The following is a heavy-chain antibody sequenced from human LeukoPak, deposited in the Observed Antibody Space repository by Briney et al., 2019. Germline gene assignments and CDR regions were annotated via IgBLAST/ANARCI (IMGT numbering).Heavy chain of an antibody. V-gene: IGHV3-21*01. CDR3: ARDTNYYDSSGYYSGSDFDH. CDR2: ITGSSYI. D-gene: IGHD3-22*01. Sequence: GGSLRLSCAASGFTFSTYTMNWVRQAPGKGLEWVSCITGSSYIYYSDSVKGRFTISRDDAKKSLYLQMNSLRAEDTAVYYCARDTNYYDSSGYYSGSDFDHWGQGTLVTVSS. J-gene: IGHJ4*02. CDR1: GFTFSTYT.